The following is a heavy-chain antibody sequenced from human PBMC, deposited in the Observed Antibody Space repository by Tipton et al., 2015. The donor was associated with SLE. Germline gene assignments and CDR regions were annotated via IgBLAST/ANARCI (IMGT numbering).Heavy chain of an antibody. CDR3: ERGGGSYYDY. V-gene: IGHV4-4*07. Sequence: TLSLTCSVSGGSISSSYWSWIRQPPGKGLEWIGRIYSSGSTIYNPSLKSRLTLSLDTTKNQFSLRVRSVTAADTAMYYCERGGGSYYDYWGQGTLVTVSS. J-gene: IGHJ4*02. D-gene: IGHD1-26*01. CDR2: IYSSGST. CDR1: GGSISSSY.